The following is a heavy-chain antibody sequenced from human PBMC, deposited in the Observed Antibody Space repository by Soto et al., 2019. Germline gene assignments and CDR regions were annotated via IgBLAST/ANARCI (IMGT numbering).Heavy chain of an antibody. Sequence: PGGSLRLSCAASGFTFSSSWMSWVRQAPGKGLEWVANIKQDGSEKYFLDSVKGRFTISRDNAKNSLYLQMSSLRAEDTAVYYCARRGYSYGYVFDYWGQGTLVTVSS. CDR3: ARRGYSYGYVFDY. V-gene: IGHV3-7*01. CDR1: GFTFSSSW. J-gene: IGHJ4*02. D-gene: IGHD5-18*01. CDR2: IKQDGSEK.